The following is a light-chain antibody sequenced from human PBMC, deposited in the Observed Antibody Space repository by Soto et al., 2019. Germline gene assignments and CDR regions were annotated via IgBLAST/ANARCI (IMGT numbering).Light chain of an antibody. CDR1: QSVSSN. V-gene: IGKV3-15*01. Sequence: EIVMTQSPATLSVSPGERATLSCRASQSVSSNLAWYQQKPGQAPRLRMFGASTRVTGIPARFSGSGSGTEFTLTISSLQSEDSAVYYCQQYHNWWTFGQGTKVDIK. CDR3: QQYHNWWT. CDR2: GAS. J-gene: IGKJ1*01.